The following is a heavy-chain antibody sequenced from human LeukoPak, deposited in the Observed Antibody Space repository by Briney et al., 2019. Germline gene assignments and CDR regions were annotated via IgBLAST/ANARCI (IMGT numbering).Heavy chain of an antibody. CDR1: GFTFSSYE. J-gene: IGHJ3*02. D-gene: IGHD3-3*01. V-gene: IGHV3-48*03. Sequence: GGSLRLSCAASGFTFSSYEMNWVRQAPGKGLEWVSYISSSGSTIYYADSVKGRFTISRDNAKNSLYLQMNSLRAEDTAVYYCASGVRFLEWLPSPSDAFDIWGQGTMVTVSS. CDR2: ISSSGSTI. CDR3: ASGVRFLEWLPSPSDAFDI.